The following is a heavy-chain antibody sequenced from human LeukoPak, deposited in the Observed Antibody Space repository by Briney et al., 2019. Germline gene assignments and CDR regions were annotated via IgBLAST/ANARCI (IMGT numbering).Heavy chain of an antibody. V-gene: IGHV3-7*01. Sequence: GGSLRLSCAAAGFTFSSYWMSWVRQAPGKGLEWVANIKQDGGEKYYVGSVKGRFTVSRDNAKNSLYLQMNSLRAEDTAVYYCAREWNYYGSGIMDVWGKGTTVTVSS. J-gene: IGHJ6*04. CDR1: GFTFSSYW. CDR2: IKQDGGEK. CDR3: AREWNYYGSGIMDV. D-gene: IGHD3-10*01.